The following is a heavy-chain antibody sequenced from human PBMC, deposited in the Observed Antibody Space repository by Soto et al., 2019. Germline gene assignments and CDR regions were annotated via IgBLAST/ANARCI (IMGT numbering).Heavy chain of an antibody. CDR3: ARTYYAGATRQNGFDP. J-gene: IGHJ5*02. V-gene: IGHV1-18*01. CDR2: ISAYNGNT. CDR1: GYTFTSYG. Sequence: ASVKVSCKASGYTFTSYGISWVRQAPGQGLEWMGWISAYNGNTNYAQKLQGRVTMTTDTSTSTAYMELRSLRSDDTAVYYCARTYYAGATRQNGFDPWGQGTLVTVSS. D-gene: IGHD3-3*01.